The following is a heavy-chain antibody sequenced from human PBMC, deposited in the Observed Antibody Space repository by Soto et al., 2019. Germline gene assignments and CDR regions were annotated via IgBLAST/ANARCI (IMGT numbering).Heavy chain of an antibody. D-gene: IGHD3-3*01. CDR1: GGSINSGGYY. CDR3: ARDVEGVAYFDY. V-gene: IGHV4-31*03. Sequence: QVQLQESGPGLVKPSQTLSLTCTVSGGSINSGGYYWSWIRQHPGKGLEWIGYIFYSGSTYYNPSLKSRLTISVDTSKNQFSLKVRSVTAADTAVYYWARDVEGVAYFDYWGQGTLVTVSS. CDR2: IFYSGST. J-gene: IGHJ4*02.